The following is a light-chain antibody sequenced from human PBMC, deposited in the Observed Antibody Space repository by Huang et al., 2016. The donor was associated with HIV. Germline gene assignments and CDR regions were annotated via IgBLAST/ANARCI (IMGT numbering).Light chain of an antibody. Sequence: DIVLTQSPATLSLSPGERATLSCRAGQSVGSYLAWYQQTPGQAPRLLVSDASHRATGIPARFSCSGSGTDFTLTISSLEPEDFAVYYCHQHSSWPGTFGQGTRVEIK. CDR2: DAS. J-gene: IGKJ1*01. CDR1: QSVGSY. CDR3: HQHSSWPGT. V-gene: IGKV3-11*01.